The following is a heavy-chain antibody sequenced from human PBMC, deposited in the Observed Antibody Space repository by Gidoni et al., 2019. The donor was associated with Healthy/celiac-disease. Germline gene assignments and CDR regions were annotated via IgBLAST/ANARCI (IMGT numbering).Heavy chain of an antibody. CDR3: ARIFRDPHGGAITIFWSGQNGPLDY. CDR1: GFTFSSYE. J-gene: IGHJ4*02. Sequence: EVQLVESGGGLVQPGGSLRLSCAASGFTFSSYEMNWVRQAPGKGLEWVSYISSSGSTIYYADSVKGRFTISRDNAKNSLYLQMNSLRAEDTAVYYCARIFRDPHGGAITIFWSGQNGPLDYWGQGTLVTVSS. CDR2: ISSSGSTI. D-gene: IGHD3-3*01. V-gene: IGHV3-48*03.